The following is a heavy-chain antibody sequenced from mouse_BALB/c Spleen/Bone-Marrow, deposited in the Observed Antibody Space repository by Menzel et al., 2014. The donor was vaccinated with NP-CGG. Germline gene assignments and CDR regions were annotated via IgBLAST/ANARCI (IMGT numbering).Heavy chain of an antibody. D-gene: IGHD4-1*01. J-gene: IGHJ2*01. V-gene: IGHV1-14*01. CDR1: GYTLTSYL. Sequence: EVQLQQSGPELVKPGASVKMSCKASGYTLTSYLIHWVKQKPGQGLEWIGYITPYNDDTKYNEKFKGKATLTSDKSSSTAYMELSSLTSEDSAVYYCARWGGTPYFDYWGQGTTLTVSS. CDR3: ARWGGTPYFDY. CDR2: ITPYNDDT.